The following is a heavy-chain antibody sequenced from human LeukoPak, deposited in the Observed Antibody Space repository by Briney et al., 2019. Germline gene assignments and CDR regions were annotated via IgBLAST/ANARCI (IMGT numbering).Heavy chain of an antibody. Sequence: GASVKVSCKASGYTFTGYYMHWVRQAPGQGLEWMGWINPNSGGTNYAQKFQGRVTMTRDTSISTAYMELSRLRSDDTAVYYCARGLCRNPSMVRGVIITCAFDIWGQGTMVTVSS. CDR3: ARGLCRNPSMVRGVIITCAFDI. J-gene: IGHJ3*02. D-gene: IGHD3-10*01. CDR1: GYTFTGYY. V-gene: IGHV1-2*02. CDR2: INPNSGGT.